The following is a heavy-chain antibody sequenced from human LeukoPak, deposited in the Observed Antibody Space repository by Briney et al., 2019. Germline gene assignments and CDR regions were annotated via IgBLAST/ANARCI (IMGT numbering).Heavy chain of an antibody. J-gene: IGHJ6*03. CDR2: INHSGST. D-gene: IGHD1-26*01. Sequence: SETLSLTCAVYGGSFSGYYWSWIRQPPGKGLEWIGEINHSGSTNYNPSLKSRVTISVDTSKNQFSLKLSSVTAADTAFYYSASQGHHGKIVGTTLSYFYMDVWGKGTTVTVSS. CDR3: ASQGHHGKIVGTTLSYFYMDV. CDR1: GGSFSGYY. V-gene: IGHV4-34*01.